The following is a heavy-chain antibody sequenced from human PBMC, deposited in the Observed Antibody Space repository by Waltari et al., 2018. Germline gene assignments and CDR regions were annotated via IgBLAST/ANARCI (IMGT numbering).Heavy chain of an antibody. CDR2: INHSGST. V-gene: IGHV4-34*01. CDR3: AREGMGPYYFDY. D-gene: IGHD2-8*01. J-gene: IGHJ4*02. CDR1: GGSFSGYY. Sequence: QVQLQQWGAGLLKPSETLSLTCAVYGGSFSGYYWSWIRQPPGKGLEWIGEINHSGSTNYNPSLKSRVTISVDTSKNQFSLKLSSVTAADTAVYYCAREGMGPYYFDYWGQGTLVTVSS.